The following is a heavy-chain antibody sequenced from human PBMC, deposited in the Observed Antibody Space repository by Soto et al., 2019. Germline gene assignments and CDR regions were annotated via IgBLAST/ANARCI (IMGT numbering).Heavy chain of an antibody. J-gene: IGHJ2*01. CDR3: AKATGPHWLVQPWCFDL. Sequence: QVQLVESGGGVVQPGRSLRLSCAASGFTFSSYGMHWVRQAPGKGLEWVAVISYDGSNKYYADSVKGRFTISRDNAKNTMCLQMNSLRAEDTAVYYGAKATGPHWLVQPWCFDLWGRGTLVTVSS. D-gene: IGHD6-19*01. CDR2: ISYDGSNK. V-gene: IGHV3-30*18. CDR1: GFTFSSYG.